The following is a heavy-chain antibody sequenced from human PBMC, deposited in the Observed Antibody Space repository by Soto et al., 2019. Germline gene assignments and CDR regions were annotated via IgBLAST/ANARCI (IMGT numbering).Heavy chain of an antibody. CDR1: GGSISSGGYY. V-gene: IGHV4-31*03. J-gene: IGHJ6*03. CDR2: IYYSGST. Sequence: TLSLTCTVSGGSISSGGYYWSWIRQHPGKGLEWIGYIYYSGSTYYNPSLKSRVTISVDTSKNQFSLKLSSVTAADTAVYYCAREKLGYCSGGSCPTDYYYYYMDVWGKGTTVTVSS. D-gene: IGHD2-15*01. CDR3: AREKLGYCSGGSCPTDYYYYYMDV.